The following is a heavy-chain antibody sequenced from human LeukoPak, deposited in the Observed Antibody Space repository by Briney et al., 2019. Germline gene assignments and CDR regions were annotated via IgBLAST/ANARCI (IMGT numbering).Heavy chain of an antibody. CDR1: GGSISSGSYY. CDR2: IYTSGST. J-gene: IGHJ5*02. CDR3: ARDLLNGNWFAP. Sequence: SQTLSLTCTVSGGSISSGSYYWRWIRQPAGKGLEWIGRIYTSGSTNYNPSLKSRVTISVDTSKNQFSLKLSSLTAADTAVCYCARDLLNGNWFAPWGQGSVVSVSS. V-gene: IGHV4-61*02. D-gene: IGHD2-21*01.